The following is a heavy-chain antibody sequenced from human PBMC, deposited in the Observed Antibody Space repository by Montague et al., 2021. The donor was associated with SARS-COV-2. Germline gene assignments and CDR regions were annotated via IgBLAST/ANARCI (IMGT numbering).Heavy chain of an antibody. CDR3: ARDALYYVHAFDI. J-gene: IGHJ3*02. CDR2: ISSSSGSTI. CDR1: GFTFSSYS. V-gene: IGHV3-48*04. D-gene: IGHD3-10*02. Sequence: SLRLSCAASGFTFSSYSMNWVRQAPGRGLEWVSSISSSSGSTIYYADSVKGRFTISRDNAKSSLYLQMNSLRAEDTAVYYCARDALYYVHAFDIWGQGTMVTVSS.